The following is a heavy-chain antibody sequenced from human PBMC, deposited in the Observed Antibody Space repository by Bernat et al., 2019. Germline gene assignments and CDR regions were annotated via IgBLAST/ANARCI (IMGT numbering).Heavy chain of an antibody. V-gene: IGHV3-23*01. CDR1: GFTFSSYA. Sequence: EVQLLESGGGLVQPGGSLRLSCTASGFTFSSYAMSWVRQAPGKGLEWVSAISGSGGSTYYADSVKGRFTISRDNSKNTLYLPMNSLRAEDTAVYYCAKDPVYDYSNYVGDYWGQGTLVTVSS. D-gene: IGHD4-11*01. CDR2: ISGSGGST. CDR3: AKDPVYDYSNYVGDY. J-gene: IGHJ4*02.